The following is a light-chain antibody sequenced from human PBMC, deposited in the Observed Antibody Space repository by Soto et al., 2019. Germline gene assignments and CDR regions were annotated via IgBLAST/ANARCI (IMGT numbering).Light chain of an antibody. CDR3: QSYDSSQSAL. CDR2: GNS. J-gene: IGLJ3*02. V-gene: IGLV1-40*01. CDR1: SSNIGAGYD. Sequence: SVLTQPPSVSGAPGQRVTISCTGSSSNIGAGYDVHWYQQLPGTAPKLLIYGNSNRPSGVPDRFSGSKSGTSASLAITGLQAEDEADYYCQSYDSSQSALFGGGTQLTVL.